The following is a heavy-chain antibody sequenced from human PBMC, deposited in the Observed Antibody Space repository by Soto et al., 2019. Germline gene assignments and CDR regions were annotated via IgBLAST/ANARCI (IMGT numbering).Heavy chain of an antibody. D-gene: IGHD2-15*01. V-gene: IGHV1-2*04. Sequence: ASAKLSCKASGYIFASYALSWVRQDNEQGLEWMGWINPNSGGTNYAQKFQGWVTMTRDTSISTAYMELSRLRSDDTAVYYCARGDWTPFYCSGGGCYSGFAFRGQGTLVPGSS. J-gene: IGHJ4*02. CDR1: GYIFASYA. CDR3: ARGDWTPFYCSGGGCYSGFAF. CDR2: INPNSGGT.